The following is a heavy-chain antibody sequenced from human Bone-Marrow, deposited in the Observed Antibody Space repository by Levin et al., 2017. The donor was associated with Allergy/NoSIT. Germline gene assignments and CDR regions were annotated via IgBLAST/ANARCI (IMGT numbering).Heavy chain of an antibody. CDR3: ARGERASGSYYNY. CDR2: INSDESST. J-gene: IGHJ4*02. V-gene: IGHV3-74*01. Sequence: PGGSLRLSCAASGFTFSSYWMHWFRQAPGKGLVWVSRINSDESSTSYADSVKGRFTISRDNAKNTLYLQMNSLRAEDTAVYYCARGERASGSYYNYWGQGTLVTVSS. D-gene: IGHD3-10*01. CDR1: GFTFSSYW.